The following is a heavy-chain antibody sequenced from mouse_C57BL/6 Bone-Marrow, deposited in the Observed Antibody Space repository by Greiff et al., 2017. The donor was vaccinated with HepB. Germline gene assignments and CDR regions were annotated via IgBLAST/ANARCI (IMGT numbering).Heavy chain of an antibody. Sequence: QVHLPPSRPSLARPGASVKLSFPSSAYTFTSSFLPWVKQRTGQGLEWIGEIYPRSGNTYYNEKFKGKATLTADKSSSTAYMELRSLTSEDSAVYFCARKGTGDKDYWGQGTTLTVSS. V-gene: IGHV1-81*01. D-gene: IGHD3-3*01. CDR1: AYTFTSSF. CDR3: ARKGTGDKDY. J-gene: IGHJ2*01. CDR2: IYPRSGNT.